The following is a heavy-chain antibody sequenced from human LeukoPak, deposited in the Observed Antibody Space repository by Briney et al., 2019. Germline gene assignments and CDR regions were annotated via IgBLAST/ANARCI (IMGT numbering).Heavy chain of an antibody. CDR2: IIGSGLTT. CDR1: GFTFSSYS. CDR3: AKDLSPGPD. V-gene: IGHV3-23*01. J-gene: IGHJ4*02. Sequence: GGSLRLSCAASGFTFSSYSMNWVRQAPGKGLKWVSAIIGSGLTTYYADSVKGRFTISRDNSKNTLYLQMNSLRAEDTAVYYCAKDLSPGPDWGQGTLVTVSS.